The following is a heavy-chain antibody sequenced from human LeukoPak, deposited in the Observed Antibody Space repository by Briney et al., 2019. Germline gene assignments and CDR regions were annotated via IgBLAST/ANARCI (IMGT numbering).Heavy chain of an antibody. D-gene: IGHD1-26*01. Sequence: GRSLRLSCAASGFTFDDYAMHWVRQAPGKGLEWVSYISSSGSTIYYADSVRGRFTISRDNAKDSLYLQMNSLGPEDTAVYYCARDPYSGNYGNYYYYYMDVWGKGTTVTISS. CDR3: ARDPYSGNYGNYYYYYMDV. J-gene: IGHJ6*03. V-gene: IGHV3-48*03. CDR2: ISSSGSTI. CDR1: GFTFDDYA.